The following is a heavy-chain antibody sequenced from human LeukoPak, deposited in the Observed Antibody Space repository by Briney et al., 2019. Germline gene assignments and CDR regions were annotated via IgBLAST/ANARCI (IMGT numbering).Heavy chain of an antibody. CDR3: ARHRTYCSSTSCYHKMLSAFDI. Sequence: PSETLSLTCTVSGGSISSSSYYWGWIRQPPGKGLEWIGSIYYSGSPYYNPSLKSRVTISVDTSKNQFSLKLSSVTAADTAVYYCARHRTYCSSTSCYHKMLSAFDIWGQGTMVTVSS. J-gene: IGHJ3*02. CDR2: IYYSGSP. V-gene: IGHV4-39*01. D-gene: IGHD2-2*01. CDR1: GGSISSSSYY.